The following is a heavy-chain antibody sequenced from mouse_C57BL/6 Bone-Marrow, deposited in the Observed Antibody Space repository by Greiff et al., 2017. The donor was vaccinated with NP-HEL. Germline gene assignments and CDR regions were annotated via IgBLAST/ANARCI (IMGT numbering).Heavy chain of an antibody. V-gene: IGHV1-80*01. CDR3: TGGDDGSSRFGYAMDY. D-gene: IGHD1-1*01. CDR1: GYAFSSYW. J-gene: IGHJ4*01. Sequence: QVQLQQSGAELVKPGASVKISCKASGYAFSSYWMNWVKERPGKGLEWIGQIYPGDGDTKYNGKFKGKATLTADKSSSTAYMQVSSLTSEESAVYSVTGGDDGSSRFGYAMDYWGRGTSVTVSS. CDR2: IYPGDGDT.